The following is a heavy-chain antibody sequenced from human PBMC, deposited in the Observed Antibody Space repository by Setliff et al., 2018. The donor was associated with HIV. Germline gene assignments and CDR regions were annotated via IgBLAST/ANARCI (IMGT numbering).Heavy chain of an antibody. V-gene: IGHV4-61*09. CDR3: ARDEQLVRGSHYYYYMDV. D-gene: IGHD6-6*01. Sequence: SETLSLTCSVSGGSISSGNDYWSWIRQPAGKGLEWIGHIYTSGRTNYNPSLKSRVTISVDTSKNQFSLKLSSVTAADTAVYYCARDEQLVRGSHYYYYMDVWGKGTTVTVSS. CDR1: GGSISSGNDY. CDR2: IYTSGRT. J-gene: IGHJ6*03.